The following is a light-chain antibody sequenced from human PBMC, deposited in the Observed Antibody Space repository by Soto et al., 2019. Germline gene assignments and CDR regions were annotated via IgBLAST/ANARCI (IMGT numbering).Light chain of an antibody. Sequence: DIQMTQSPSSLSASVGDRVTITCRASQSISTYLHWYQHKPGKAPKLLIYAASNVQSGGPSGFSGSGSGTDFTLTISSLQPEHFATYYCQQSYSTPFSFGPGTKVDVK. V-gene: IGKV1-39*01. CDR2: AAS. J-gene: IGKJ3*01. CDR3: QQSYSTPFS. CDR1: QSISTY.